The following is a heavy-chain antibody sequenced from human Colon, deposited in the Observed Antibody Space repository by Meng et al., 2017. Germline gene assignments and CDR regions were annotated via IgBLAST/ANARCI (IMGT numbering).Heavy chain of an antibody. V-gene: IGHV4-4*02. CDR2: TSHSGST. J-gene: IGHJ4*02. CDR3: ASSDYYRSDY. CDR1: GGSISRSDW. Sequence: VRLRGPGPGLVKPSETLSLTCAVSGGSISRSDWWRWVRQPPGKGLEWIGETSHSGSTNYSPSLKSRVTISLDKSKNQLSLKLNSVTAADTAVYYCASSDYYRSDYWGQGTLVTVSS. D-gene: IGHD3-22*01.